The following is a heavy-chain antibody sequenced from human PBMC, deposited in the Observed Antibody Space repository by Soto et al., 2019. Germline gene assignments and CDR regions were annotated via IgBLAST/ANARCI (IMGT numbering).Heavy chain of an antibody. D-gene: IGHD3-10*01. Sequence: GSLRLSCETSGFIFSMYWMHWVRQVPGKGPQWVARITDDGSTTYYAASVEGRFTISRDNAKNALYRQMTSLRADDTAVYYCTRGPRPTSIGTGAFWGQGTLVTVSS. CDR1: GFIFSMYW. V-gene: IGHV3-74*01. CDR2: ITDDGSTT. J-gene: IGHJ4*02. CDR3: TRGPRPTSIGTGAF.